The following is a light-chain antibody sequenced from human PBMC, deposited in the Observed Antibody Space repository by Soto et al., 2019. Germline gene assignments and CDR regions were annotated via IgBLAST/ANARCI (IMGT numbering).Light chain of an antibody. Sequence: EIVVTQSPGTLSLSPGERATLSCRASQRVSSHSLAWYQQKPGQAPRTLIYGASSRATGIPDRFSASGSGTDFTLTISRLEPEDFAVYYCHHYPRSSWTVGQGTQVEIK. CDR3: HHYPRSSWT. CDR1: QRVSSHS. CDR2: GAS. J-gene: IGKJ1*01. V-gene: IGKV3-20*01.